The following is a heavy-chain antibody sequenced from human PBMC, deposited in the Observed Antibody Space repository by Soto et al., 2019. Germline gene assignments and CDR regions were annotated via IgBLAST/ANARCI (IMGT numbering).Heavy chain of an antibody. V-gene: IGHV1-3*01. Sequence: SVKGSCKASGYTFTSYARHWVRQAPGQRLEWMGWINAGNGNTKYSQKFQGRVTITRDTSASTAYMELSSLRSEDTAVYYCAGGDGYTYHYYGMDVWGQGTTVTVSS. CDR3: AGGDGYTYHYYGMDV. D-gene: IGHD5-12*01. CDR1: GYTFTSYA. J-gene: IGHJ6*02. CDR2: INAGNGNT.